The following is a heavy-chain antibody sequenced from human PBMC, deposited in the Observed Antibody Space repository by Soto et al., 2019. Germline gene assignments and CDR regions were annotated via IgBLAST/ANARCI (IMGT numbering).Heavy chain of an antibody. CDR1: GFTFSSYW. Sequence: GGSLRLSCEASGFTFSSYWMSWVRKAPGKGLEWGANIKQDGSEKYYVDSVKGRFTIARDNAKNSLYLQMNSLRAEDTAVYYCARAATERYCSGGSCYSRHAFDIWGQGTMVTVSS. CDR2: IKQDGSEK. D-gene: IGHD2-15*01. J-gene: IGHJ3*02. CDR3: ARAATERYCSGGSCYSRHAFDI. V-gene: IGHV3-7*04.